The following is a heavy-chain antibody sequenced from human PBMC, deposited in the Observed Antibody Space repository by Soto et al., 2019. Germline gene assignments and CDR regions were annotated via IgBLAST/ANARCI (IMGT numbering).Heavy chain of an antibody. CDR3: ARILYDILTGYGMDV. CDR2: ISAYNGNA. Sequence: VKVSCKASGYTFTSYGISWVRQAPGQGLEWMGWISAYNGNANYAQKLQGRVTMTTDTSTSTAYMELRSLRSDDTAVYYCARILYDILTGYGMDVWGQGTTVTVSS. D-gene: IGHD3-9*01. J-gene: IGHJ6*02. CDR1: GYTFTSYG. V-gene: IGHV1-18*01.